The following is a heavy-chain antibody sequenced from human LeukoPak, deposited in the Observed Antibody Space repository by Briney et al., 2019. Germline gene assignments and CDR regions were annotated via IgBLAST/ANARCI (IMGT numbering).Heavy chain of an antibody. V-gene: IGHV4-30-2*01. J-gene: IGHJ3*02. CDR3: VRGYYYDSSGYWVRAFDI. CDR1: GGSISSGGYS. D-gene: IGHD3-22*01. Sequence: PSETLSLTCAVSGGSISSGGYSWSWIRQPTGKGLEWIGYMYHSGTTHYNPSLKSRVTISVDRSKNQFSLKLSSVTAADTAVYYCVRGYYYDSSGYWVRAFDIWGQGTMVTVSS. CDR2: MYHSGTT.